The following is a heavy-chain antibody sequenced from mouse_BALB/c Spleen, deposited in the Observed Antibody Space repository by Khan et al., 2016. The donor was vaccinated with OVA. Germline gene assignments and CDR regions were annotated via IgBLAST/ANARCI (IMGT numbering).Heavy chain of an antibody. CDR3: NADDFDY. Sequence: MQLEESGAELVKSGASVKLSCTASGFNIKDYYMHWVKQRPEQGLEWIGWIDPENGDTEYAPKFQGKATMTADTSSNPAYLQLSSLTSEDTAVYYCNADDFDYWGQGTTLTVSS. CDR2: IDPENGDT. CDR1: GFNIKDYY. V-gene: IGHV14-4*02. J-gene: IGHJ2*01.